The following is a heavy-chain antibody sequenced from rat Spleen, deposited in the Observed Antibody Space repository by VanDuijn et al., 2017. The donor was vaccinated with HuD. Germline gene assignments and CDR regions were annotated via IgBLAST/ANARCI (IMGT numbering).Heavy chain of an antibody. D-gene: IGHD4-3*01. CDR1: GFTFSKYG. V-gene: IGHV5S13*01. CDR3: TREGNSGYDY. J-gene: IGHJ2*01. CDR2: ISNSGGST. Sequence: EVQLVESGGGLVQPGRSLKLSCAASGFTFSKYGMAWVRQTPTKGLEWVASISNSGGSTYYPDSVKGRFTISRDNAQNTLYLQMNSLRSEDTATYYCTREGNSGYDYWGQGVMVTVSS.